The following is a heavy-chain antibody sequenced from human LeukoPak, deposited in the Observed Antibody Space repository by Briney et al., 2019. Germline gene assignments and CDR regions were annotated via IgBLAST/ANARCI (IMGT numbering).Heavy chain of an antibody. CDR3: AKGTVGTYYFYYMDV. CDR1: GFTFSKYA. J-gene: IGHJ6*03. V-gene: IGHV3-23*01. D-gene: IGHD6-13*01. Sequence: GGSLRLSCAASGFTFSKYAMMWVGQAPGKGLECVSAIDGSGSETYSAKSVTGRFTISRDDSKNTLYLHMNSLRAEDTAIYYCAKGTVGTYYFYYMDVWGKGTTVTVSS. CDR2: IDGSGSET.